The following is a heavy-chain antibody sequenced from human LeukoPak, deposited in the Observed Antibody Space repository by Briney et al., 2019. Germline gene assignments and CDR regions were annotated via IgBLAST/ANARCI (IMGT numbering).Heavy chain of an antibody. Sequence: PGGSLRLSCAASGFIFSNYNMNWVRQAPGKGLEWVSSITDGSHDIYYADSVKGRFTFSRDNAKNSLYLQMNSLRAEDTAVYYCARGSGYNFFDSWGQGILVTVSS. CDR1: GFIFSNYN. CDR3: ARGSGYNFFDS. V-gene: IGHV3-21*01. CDR2: ITDGSHDI. J-gene: IGHJ4*02. D-gene: IGHD5-12*01.